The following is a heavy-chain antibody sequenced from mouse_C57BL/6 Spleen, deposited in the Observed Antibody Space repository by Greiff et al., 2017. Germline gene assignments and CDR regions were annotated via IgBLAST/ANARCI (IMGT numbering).Heavy chain of an antibody. CDR2: ISDGGSYT. D-gene: IGHD2-4*01. J-gene: IGHJ3*01. CDR1: GFTFSSYA. CDR3: ARYDYDWFAY. Sequence: EVKLMESGGGLVKPGGSLKLSCAASGFTFSSYAMSWVRQTPEKRLEWVATISDGGSYTYYPANVKGRFTISRDNAKNNLYLQMSHLKSEDTAMYYCARYDYDWFAYWGQGTLVTVSA. V-gene: IGHV5-4*03.